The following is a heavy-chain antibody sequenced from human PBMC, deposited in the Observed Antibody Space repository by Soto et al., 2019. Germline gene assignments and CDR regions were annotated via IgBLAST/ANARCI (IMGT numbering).Heavy chain of an antibody. D-gene: IGHD3-10*01. J-gene: IGHJ4*02. CDR3: VSSMLRGVIMPFGY. CDR1: GLTVSSNE. V-gene: IGHV3-66*01. CDR2: IYNGGRI. Sequence: GGSLRLSCAASGLTVSSNEMSWVRQAPGKGLEWVSVIYNGGRISYADSVKGRFTISRDISKNTLDLQMNSLRAEDTAMYYCVSSMLRGVIMPFGYWGQGTLVTVSS.